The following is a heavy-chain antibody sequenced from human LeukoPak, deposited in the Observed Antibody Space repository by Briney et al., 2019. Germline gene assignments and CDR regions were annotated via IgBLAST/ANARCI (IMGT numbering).Heavy chain of an antibody. CDR1: GGSISSGDYY. CDR3: ARDSDITPYYYGMDV. CDR2: IYYSGST. V-gene: IGHV4-30-4*01. J-gene: IGHJ6*02. Sequence: PSQTLSLTCTVSGGSISSGDYYWRWLRQPPGKGLEWIGYIYYSGSTYYNPSLKSRVTISVDTSKNQFSLKLSSVTAADTAVYYCARDSDITPYYYGMDVWGQGTTVTVSS. D-gene: IGHD3-3*01.